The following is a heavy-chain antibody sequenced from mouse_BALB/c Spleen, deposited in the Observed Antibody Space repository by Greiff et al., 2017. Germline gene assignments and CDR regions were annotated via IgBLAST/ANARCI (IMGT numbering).Heavy chain of an antibody. V-gene: IGHV14-4*02. CDR1: GFNIKDYY. J-gene: IGHJ3*01. CDR3: NGRSGYAY. CDR2: IDPENGDT. Sequence: VQLQQSGAELVRSGASVKLSCTASGFNIKDYYMHWVKQRPEQGLEWIGWIDPENGDTEYAPKFQGKATMTADTSSNTAYLQLISLTSEDTAVYYCNGRSGYAYWGQGTLVTVSA. D-gene: IGHD3-1*01.